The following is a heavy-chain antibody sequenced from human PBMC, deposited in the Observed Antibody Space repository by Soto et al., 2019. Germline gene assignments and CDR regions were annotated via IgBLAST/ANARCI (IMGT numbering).Heavy chain of an antibody. D-gene: IGHD3-10*01. CDR1: GFTFSSYS. V-gene: IGHV3-48*01. CDR2: ISSSSSTI. J-gene: IGHJ6*03. Sequence: GGSLRLSCAASGFTFSSYSMNWVRQAPGKGLEWVSYISSSSSTIYYADSVKGRFTISRDNAKNSLYLQMNSLRAEDTAVYYCARPARGFGEVPYYYYYYMDVWGKGTTVTVSS. CDR3: ARPARGFGEVPYYYYYYMDV.